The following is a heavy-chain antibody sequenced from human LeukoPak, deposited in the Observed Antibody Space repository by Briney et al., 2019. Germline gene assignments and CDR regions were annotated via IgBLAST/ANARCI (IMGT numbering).Heavy chain of an antibody. V-gene: IGHV3-7*01. D-gene: IGHD3-9*01. J-gene: IGHJ4*02. CDR1: GFSFGSYS. Sequence: PGGSLRLSCAASGFSFGSYSMNWVRQAPGKGLEWVANIKQDGSEKYYVDSVKGRFTISRDNAKNSLYLQMNSLRAEDTAVYYCARDVEVWLIDYWGQGALVTVPS. CDR2: IKQDGSEK. CDR3: ARDVEVWLIDY.